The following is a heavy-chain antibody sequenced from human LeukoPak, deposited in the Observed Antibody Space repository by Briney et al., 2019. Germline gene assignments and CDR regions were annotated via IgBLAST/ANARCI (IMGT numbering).Heavy chain of an antibody. CDR3: ARGRLLAYSSGWYDWFDP. V-gene: IGHV1-18*01. J-gene: IGHJ5*02. CDR1: GYTFTSYG. CDR2: ISAYNGNT. Sequence: GASVKVSCKASGYTFTSYGISWVRQAPGQGLEWMGWISAYNGNTNYAQKLQGRVTMTTDTSTSTAYMELRSLRSEDTAAYYCARGRLLAYSSGWYDWFDPWGQGTLVTVSS. D-gene: IGHD6-19*01.